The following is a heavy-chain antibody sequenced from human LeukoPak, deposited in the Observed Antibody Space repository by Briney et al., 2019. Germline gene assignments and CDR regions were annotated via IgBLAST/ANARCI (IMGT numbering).Heavy chain of an antibody. CDR3: AWTCRDSYNCFDY. Sequence: PGCSLRLSCADSGFTLSSNYMSWVRQAPAKELEGVSVIYSGGSTDYPDSVKDRFTISIDSSKNTVYLPMNSLSADGTHVCFCAWTCRDSYNCFDYWGQGTMVTVSS. CDR1: GFTLSSNY. CDR2: IYSGGST. V-gene: IGHV3-66*01. J-gene: IGHJ4*02. D-gene: IGHD5-24*01.